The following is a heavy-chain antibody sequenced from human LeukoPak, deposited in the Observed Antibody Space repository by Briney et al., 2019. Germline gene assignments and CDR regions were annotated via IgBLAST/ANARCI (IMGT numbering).Heavy chain of an antibody. Sequence: SQTLSLTCTVSGGSISSGGYYWSWIRQHPGKGLEWIGYIYYSGSTYYNPSLKSRVTISVDTSKNQFSLKLSSVTAADTAVYYCAREGYGDYGQYWYFDLWGRGTLVTVSS. D-gene: IGHD4-17*01. CDR2: IYYSGST. V-gene: IGHV4-31*03. CDR1: GGSISSGGYY. J-gene: IGHJ2*01. CDR3: AREGYGDYGQYWYFDL.